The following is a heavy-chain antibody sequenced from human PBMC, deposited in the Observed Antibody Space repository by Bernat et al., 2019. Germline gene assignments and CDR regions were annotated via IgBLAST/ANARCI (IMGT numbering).Heavy chain of an antibody. CDR3: AKWSGTTIYYYGMDV. D-gene: IGHD1-1*01. CDR1: GFTFNKCA. V-gene: IGHV3-23*01. J-gene: IGHJ6*02. Sequence: VQLLESGGGLVQPGGSLRLSCATSGFTFNKCAMSWVRQAPGRGLEWVSGISNSGDTTYYAASVKGRFTISRDYSKSSLYLQMNSLRAEDTAVYYCAKWSGTTIYYYGMDVWGQGTTVTVSS. CDR2: ISNSGDTT.